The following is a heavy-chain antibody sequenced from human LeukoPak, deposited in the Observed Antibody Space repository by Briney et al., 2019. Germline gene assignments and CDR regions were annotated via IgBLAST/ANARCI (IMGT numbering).Heavy chain of an antibody. J-gene: IGHJ3*02. D-gene: IGHD6-6*01. V-gene: IGHV4-4*07. Sequence: PSETLSLTCTVSGGSISDYYWSWIRQPAGKGLEWIGHIYTSGSTNYNPSLKSRVTMSVDTSKNQFSLKLSSVTAADTAVYYCASVTYSSSSISLDAFDIWGQGTMVTVSS. CDR2: IYTSGST. CDR3: ASVTYSSSSISLDAFDI. CDR1: GGSISDYY.